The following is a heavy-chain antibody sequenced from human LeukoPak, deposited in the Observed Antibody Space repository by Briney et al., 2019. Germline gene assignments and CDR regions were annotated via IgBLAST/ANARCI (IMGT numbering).Heavy chain of an antibody. Sequence: ASVKVSCKVSGYTLTELSMHWVRQAPGKGLEWMGGFDPEDGETIYAQKFQGRVTMTEDTSTDTAYMELSSLRSEGTAVYYCATLGYCGGDCVDYWGQGTLVTVSS. CDR2: FDPEDGET. CDR3: ATLGYCGGDCVDY. J-gene: IGHJ4*02. V-gene: IGHV1-24*01. CDR1: GYTLTELS. D-gene: IGHD2-21*02.